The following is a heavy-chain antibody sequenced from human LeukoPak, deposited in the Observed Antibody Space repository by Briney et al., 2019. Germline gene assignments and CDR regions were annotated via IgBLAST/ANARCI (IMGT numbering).Heavy chain of an antibody. CDR2: MNPNSGNT. J-gene: IGHJ6*03. D-gene: IGHD3-16*01. Sequence: GASVTVSFTSSGYTFTIYDINWVRHAPGQGLEWMGWMNPNSGNTGYAQKFQGRVTITRNTSISTAYMELSSLRSEDTAVYYCARGRNWGDLARAINYYYYYMDVWGKGTTVTVSS. CDR1: GYTFTIYD. V-gene: IGHV1-8*03. CDR3: ARGRNWGDLARAINYYYYYMDV.